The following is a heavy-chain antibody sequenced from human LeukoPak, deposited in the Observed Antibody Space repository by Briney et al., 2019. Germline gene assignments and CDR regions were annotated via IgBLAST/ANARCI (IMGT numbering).Heavy chain of an antibody. J-gene: IGHJ2*01. Sequence: SETLSLTCTVSGGSISSSSYYWGWIRQPPGKGLEWIGSIYYSGSTYYNPSLKSRVTISVDTSKNQFSLKLSSVTAADTAVYYCARSAGTLVPYWYFDLWGRGTLVTVSS. CDR2: IYYSGST. CDR3: ARSAGTLVPYWYFDL. V-gene: IGHV4-39*07. D-gene: IGHD4/OR15-4a*01. CDR1: GGSISSSSYY.